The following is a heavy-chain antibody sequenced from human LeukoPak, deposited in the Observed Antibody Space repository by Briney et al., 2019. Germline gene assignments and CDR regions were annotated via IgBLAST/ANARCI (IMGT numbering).Heavy chain of an antibody. CDR2: ISSSSSYI. J-gene: IGHJ4*02. CDR3: ARAPSRAFQLVDY. D-gene: IGHD6-6*01. V-gene: IGHV3-11*06. CDR1: GFTFSDYY. Sequence: GGSLRLSCAASGFTFSDYYMSWIRQAPGKGLEWVSYISSSSSYIYYADSVKGRFTISRDNAKNSLYLQMNSLRAEDTAVYYCARAPSRAFQLVDYWGQGTLVTVSS.